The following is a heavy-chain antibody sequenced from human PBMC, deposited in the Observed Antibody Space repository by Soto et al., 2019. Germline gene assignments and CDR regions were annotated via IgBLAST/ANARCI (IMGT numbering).Heavy chain of an antibody. D-gene: IGHD3-16*01. CDR2: ISGSGGST. CDR3: AKEQWGGFFDY. J-gene: IGHJ4*02. Sequence: EVQLLESGGGLVQPGGSLRLSCAASGFIFSSYAMSWVRQAPGKGLEWVSGISGSGGSTDYADSVKGRFTISRDSSKNTLYLQMNSLRGEDTAVDYCAKEQWGGFFDYWGQGTLVSVSS. V-gene: IGHV3-23*01. CDR1: GFIFSSYA.